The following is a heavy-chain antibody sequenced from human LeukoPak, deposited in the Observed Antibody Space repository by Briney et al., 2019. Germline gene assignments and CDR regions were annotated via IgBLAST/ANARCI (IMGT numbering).Heavy chain of an antibody. J-gene: IGHJ4*02. Sequence: GGSLRLSCAASGFTFSSYWMSWVRQAPGKGLEWVANIKQDGSEKYYVDSVKGRFTISRDNSKNTLYLQMNSLRAEDTAVYYCAKGGVVVVAATCFDYWGQGTLVTVSS. V-gene: IGHV3-7*03. D-gene: IGHD2-15*01. CDR2: IKQDGSEK. CDR3: AKGGVVVVAATCFDY. CDR1: GFTFSSYW.